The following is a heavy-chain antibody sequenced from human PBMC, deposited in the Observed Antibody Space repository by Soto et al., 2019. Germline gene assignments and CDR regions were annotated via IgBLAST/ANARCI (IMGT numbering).Heavy chain of an antibody. CDR3: ATSSGAFDM. Sequence: GGSLRLSCAASGFIFSNYWTHWVRQDPGKGLVWVSRISPDGRTTRYADSVKDRFTISRDNAKNTLYLQMNSLRAEDTAVYYCATSSGAFDMWGQGTTVTVSS. V-gene: IGHV3-74*01. CDR2: ISPDGRTT. CDR1: GFIFSNYW. D-gene: IGHD1-1*01. J-gene: IGHJ3*02.